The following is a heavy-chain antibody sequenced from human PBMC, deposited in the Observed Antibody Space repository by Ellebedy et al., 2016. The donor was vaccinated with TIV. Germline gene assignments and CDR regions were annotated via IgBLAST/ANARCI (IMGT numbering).Heavy chain of an antibody. V-gene: IGHV1-18*01. CDR2: ISVYNGNT. Sequence: ASVKVSXKASGYTFNNYGISWVRQASGQGLEWMGWISVYNGNTNYAQKFQGRVTMTTDTSTSTAYMEMRSLRSDDTAVYYCARGSWGSGWDEADYWGQGTLVTVSS. CDR3: ARGSWGSGWDEADY. J-gene: IGHJ4*02. CDR1: GYTFNNYG. D-gene: IGHD6-19*01.